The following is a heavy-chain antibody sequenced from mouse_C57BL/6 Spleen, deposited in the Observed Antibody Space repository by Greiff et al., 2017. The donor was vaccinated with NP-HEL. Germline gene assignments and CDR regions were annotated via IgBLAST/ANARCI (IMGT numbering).Heavy chain of an antibody. Sequence: QVQLQQPGAELVRPGSSVKLSCKASGYTFTSYWMHWVKQRPIQGLEWIGNIDPSDSETHYNQKFKNKATLTVDKSSSTAYMQLSSLTSEDSAVYYCARALRLPYYFDDWGQGTTLTVSS. J-gene: IGHJ2*01. D-gene: IGHD3-2*02. V-gene: IGHV1-52*01. CDR2: IDPSDSET. CDR3: ARALRLPYYFDD. CDR1: GYTFTSYW.